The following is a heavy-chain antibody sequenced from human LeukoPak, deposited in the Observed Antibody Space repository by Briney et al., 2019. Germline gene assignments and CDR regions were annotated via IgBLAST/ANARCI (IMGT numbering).Heavy chain of an antibody. D-gene: IGHD2-2*02. CDR1: GGSIGTSNYC. Sequence: PSETLSLTCTVSGGSIGTSNYCWGWIRQPPGKGLEWIGTIYYGGSTYYTPSLKSRVTISVDSSKNQFSLKVSSVTAADTAVYYCARQPADILNWFDPWGQGTLVTVSS. J-gene: IGHJ5*02. CDR2: IYYGGST. V-gene: IGHV4-39*01. CDR3: ARQPADILNWFDP.